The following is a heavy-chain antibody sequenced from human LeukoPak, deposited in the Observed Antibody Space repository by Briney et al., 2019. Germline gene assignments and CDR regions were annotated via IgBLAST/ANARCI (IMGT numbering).Heavy chain of an antibody. V-gene: IGHV3-23*01. CDR3: VKVRYDFWSGYYPYFDY. CDR1: GFTFSSYA. J-gene: IGHJ4*02. D-gene: IGHD3-3*01. CDR2: ISGSGGST. Sequence: GGSLRVSCAASGFTFSSYAMSWVRQAPGEGLEWVSAISGSGGSTYYADSVKGGFTISRDNSKNTLYLQMNSLRAEVTAVYYCVKVRYDFWSGYYPYFDYWGQGTLVTVSS.